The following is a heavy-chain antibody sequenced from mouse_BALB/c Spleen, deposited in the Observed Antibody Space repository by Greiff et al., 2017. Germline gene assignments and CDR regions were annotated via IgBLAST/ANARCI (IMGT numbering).Heavy chain of an antibody. CDR3: ARGGYYYGSSYVAY. CDR2: ISSGGST. CDR1: GFTFSSYA. J-gene: IGHJ3*01. Sequence: EVMLVESGGGLVKPGGSLKLSCAASGFTFSSYAMSWVRQTPEKRLEWVASISSGGSTYYPDSVKGRFTISRDNARNILYLQMSSLRSEDTAMYYCARGGYYYGSSYVAYWGQGTLVTVSA. D-gene: IGHD1-1*01. V-gene: IGHV5-6-5*01.